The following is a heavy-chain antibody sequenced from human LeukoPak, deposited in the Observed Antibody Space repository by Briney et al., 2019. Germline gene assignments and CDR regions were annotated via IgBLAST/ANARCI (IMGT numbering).Heavy chain of an antibody. V-gene: IGHV3-21*01. CDR3: ARDQIAVAGTRTHYYYYYMDV. D-gene: IGHD6-19*01. J-gene: IGHJ6*03. CDR2: ISSSSSYI. CDR1: GFTFSSYS. Sequence: GGSLRLSCAASGFTFSSYSMNWVRQAPGKGLEWVSSISSSSSYIYYADSVKGRFTISRDNAKNSLYLQMNSLRAEDTAEYYCARDQIAVAGTRTHYYYYYMDVWGKGTTVTVSS.